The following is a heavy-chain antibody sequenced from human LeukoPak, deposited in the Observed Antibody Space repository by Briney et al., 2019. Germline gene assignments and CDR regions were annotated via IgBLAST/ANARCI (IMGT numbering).Heavy chain of an antibody. V-gene: IGHV3-74*01. D-gene: IGHD3-22*01. CDR2: IDNGGSYT. Sequence: GGSLRLSCAASGFIFSSKWIHWVRQAPGKGLEWVSRIDNGGSYTSYADSVKGRFAISRDNAKNTLYLQMNSLRAEDTAVYYCARDLPISDSSGYYLDYWGQGTVVTVSS. CDR1: GFIFSSKW. CDR3: ARDLPISDSSGYYLDY. J-gene: IGHJ4*02.